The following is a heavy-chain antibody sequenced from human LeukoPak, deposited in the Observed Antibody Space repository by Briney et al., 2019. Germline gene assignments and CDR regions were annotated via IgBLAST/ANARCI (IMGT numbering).Heavy chain of an antibody. J-gene: IGHJ4*02. CDR2: IRYDGSNK. V-gene: IGHV3-30*02. Sequence: GGSLRLSCAASGFTFSSYGMHWVRQAPGKGLEWVAFIRYDGSNKYYADSVKGRFTISRDNSKNTLYLQMNSLRAEDTAVYYCAREAGYYDSSGYYLNWGQGTLVTVSS. CDR1: GFTFSSYG. D-gene: IGHD3-22*01. CDR3: AREAGYYDSSGYYLN.